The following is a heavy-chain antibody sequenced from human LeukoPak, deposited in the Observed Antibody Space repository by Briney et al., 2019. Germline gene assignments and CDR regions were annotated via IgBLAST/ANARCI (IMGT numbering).Heavy chain of an antibody. Sequence: PGGSLRLSCAASGFTLSNAWMTWVRQAPGKGLEWVGRIKRNADGGTTDYAASVQGRFSISRDDSKNTLCLLMNSLKTEDTAVYYCATVAYCSTTSSYGPNYYYGLGVWGQGTTVTVSS. CDR3: ATVAYCSTTSSYGPNYYYGLGV. V-gene: IGHV3-15*01. J-gene: IGHJ6*02. CDR2: IKRNADGGTT. D-gene: IGHD2-2*01. CDR1: GFTLSNAW.